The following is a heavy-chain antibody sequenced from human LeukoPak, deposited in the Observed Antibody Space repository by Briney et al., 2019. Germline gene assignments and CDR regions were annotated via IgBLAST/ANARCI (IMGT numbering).Heavy chain of an antibody. J-gene: IGHJ4*02. CDR1: GFTFSSYS. CDR2: ISSSSSYI. D-gene: IGHD1-26*01. CDR3: AKGIGVGALAQFDY. V-gene: IGHV3-21*04. Sequence: GGSLRLSCAASGFTFSSYSMNWVRQAPGKGLEWVSSISSSSSYIYYADSVKGRFTISRDNSKNTLYLQMNSLRAEDTAVYYCAKGIGVGALAQFDYWGQGTLVTVSS.